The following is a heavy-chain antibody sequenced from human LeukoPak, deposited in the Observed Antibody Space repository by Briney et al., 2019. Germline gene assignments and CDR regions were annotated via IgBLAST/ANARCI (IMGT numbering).Heavy chain of an antibody. CDR2: ISYDGSNK. CDR1: GFTFSSYG. D-gene: IGHD3-22*01. Sequence: GGSLRLSCAASGFTFSSYGMHWVRQAPGKGLEWVAVISYDGSNKYYADSVKGRFTISRDNSKNTLYLQMNSLRAEDTAVYYCARVGGYYPSHWYFDLWGRGTLVTVSS. J-gene: IGHJ2*01. CDR3: ARVGGYYPSHWYFDL. V-gene: IGHV3-30*03.